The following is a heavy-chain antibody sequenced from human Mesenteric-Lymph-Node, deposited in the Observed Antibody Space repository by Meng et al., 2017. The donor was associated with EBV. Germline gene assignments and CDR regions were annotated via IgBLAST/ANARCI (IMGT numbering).Heavy chain of an antibody. CDR2: IYYSGTT. CDR3: VRGAAIGHRYFDY. Sequence: QGQLQETGPGVVKPSATLSLSCTGSGGSVNSGTYYWSWIRPPPGKGLEWIGYIYYSGTTNYNPSLKSRVTISLDTSKNQFSLKLSSVTAADTAVYYCVRGAAIGHRYFDYWGQGTLVTVSS. CDR1: GGSVNSGTYY. V-gene: IGHV4-61*01. J-gene: IGHJ4*02. D-gene: IGHD2-2*02.